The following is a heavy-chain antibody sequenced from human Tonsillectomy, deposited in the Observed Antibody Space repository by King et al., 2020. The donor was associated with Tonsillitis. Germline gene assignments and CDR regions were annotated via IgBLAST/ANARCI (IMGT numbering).Heavy chain of an antibody. CDR3: ASGERSGD. CDR2: INHSGST. V-gene: IGHV4-34*01. D-gene: IGHD1-1*01. Sequence: QVQLQQWGAGLLKPSETLSLTCAVYGGSFSSFYWSWIRQPPGKGLEWIGEINHSGSTNYNPSVKSRVTISVDRSKNQFSLKLSSVTAADTDVYYCASGERSGDWGQGTLVTVSS. J-gene: IGHJ4*02. CDR1: GGSFSSFY.